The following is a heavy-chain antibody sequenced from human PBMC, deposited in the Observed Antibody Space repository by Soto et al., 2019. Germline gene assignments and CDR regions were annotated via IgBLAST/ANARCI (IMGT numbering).Heavy chain of an antibody. Sequence: GGSLRLSCAASGFTFSSYGMHWVRQAPGKGLEWVAVISYDGSNKYYADSVKGRFTISRDNSKNTLYLQMNSLRAEDTAVYYCAKDRPQYSSGWYFPSHWGQGTLVTVSS. J-gene: IGHJ4*02. CDR1: GFTFSSYG. CDR3: AKDRPQYSSGWYFPSH. CDR2: ISYDGSNK. V-gene: IGHV3-30*18. D-gene: IGHD6-19*01.